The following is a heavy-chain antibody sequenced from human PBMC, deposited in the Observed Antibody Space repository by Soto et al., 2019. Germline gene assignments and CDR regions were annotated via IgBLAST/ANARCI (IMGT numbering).Heavy chain of an antibody. D-gene: IGHD6-13*01. CDR2: ISYDGSNK. J-gene: IGHJ4*02. CDR3: ARVAAAGTEISAGNFDY. CDR1: GFTFSSYA. V-gene: IGHV3-30-3*01. Sequence: PGGSLRLSCAASGFTFSSYAMHWVRQAPGKGLEWVAVISYDGSNKYYADSVKGRFTISRDNSKNTLYLQMNSLRAEDTAVYYCARVAAAGTEISAGNFDYWGQGTLVTVSS.